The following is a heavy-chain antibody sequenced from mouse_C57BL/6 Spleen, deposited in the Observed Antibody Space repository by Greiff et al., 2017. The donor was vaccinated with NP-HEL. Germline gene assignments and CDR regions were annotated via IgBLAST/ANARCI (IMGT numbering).Heavy chain of an antibody. CDR3: AREGDYDGYYRDAMDY. CDR2: IHPNSGST. J-gene: IGHJ4*01. Sequence: QVQLQQSGAELVKPGASVKLSCKASGYTFTSYWMHWVKQRPGQGLEWIGMIHPNSGSTNYNEKFKSKATLTVDKSSSTAYMQLSSLTSEDSAVYYCAREGDYDGYYRDAMDYWGQGTSVTVSS. D-gene: IGHD2-3*01. V-gene: IGHV1-64*01. CDR1: GYTFTSYW.